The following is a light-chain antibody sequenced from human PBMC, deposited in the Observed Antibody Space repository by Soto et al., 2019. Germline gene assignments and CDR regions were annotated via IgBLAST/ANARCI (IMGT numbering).Light chain of an antibody. J-gene: IGKJ1*01. CDR3: HQRQSWPRT. CDR1: QAVNTR. Sequence: ESVLTQSQATLSSFTGDRVTLSCRASQAVNTRLAWYQHKPGQAPRLLIYLASNRAAGVPARFSGSGSGTDFTLTISDVEPEDFAVYYCHQRQSWPRTFGQGSK. V-gene: IGKV3-11*01. CDR2: LAS.